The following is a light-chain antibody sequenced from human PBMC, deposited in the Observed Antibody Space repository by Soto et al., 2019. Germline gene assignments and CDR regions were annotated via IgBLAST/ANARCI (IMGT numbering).Light chain of an antibody. J-gene: IGKJ4*01. CDR1: QSVRSW. V-gene: IGKV1-5*01. CDR3: KQYDNYPLT. Sequence: DMPLSESPPPLSASVGNRVTITCRASQSVRSWLAWYQQKPGTAPKLLIFDASRLESGVPSRFSGSASGTEFTLTISSLQPDEFATYYCKQYDNYPLTFGGGTKVDIK. CDR2: DAS.